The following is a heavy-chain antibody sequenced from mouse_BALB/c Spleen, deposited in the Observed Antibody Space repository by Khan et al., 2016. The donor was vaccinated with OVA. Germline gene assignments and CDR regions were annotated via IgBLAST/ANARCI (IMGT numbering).Heavy chain of an antibody. CDR1: GFSFSRYS. V-gene: IGHV5-9-3*01. J-gene: IGHJ4*01. D-gene: IGHD2-2*01. Sequence: EVQVVESGGGLVKPGGSLKLSCAASGFSFSRYSMSWVRQTPEMRLEWVATISSGGTYTYYPDILKGRFTISRDTAKNTLFLQMSSLRSEDTAIYDCERHEGYYGYGQGDYWGQGTAVTVSS. CDR3: ERHEGYYGYGQGDY. CDR2: ISSGGTYT.